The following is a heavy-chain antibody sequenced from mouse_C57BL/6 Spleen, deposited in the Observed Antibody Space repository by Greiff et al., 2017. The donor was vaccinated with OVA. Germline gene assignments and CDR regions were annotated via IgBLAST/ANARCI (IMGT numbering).Heavy chain of an antibody. CDR3: ARHDDDYGGFAY. CDR2: IWSDGST. J-gene: IGHJ3*01. V-gene: IGHV2-6-1*01. CDR1: GFSLTSYG. Sequence: QVQLKESGPGLVAPSQSLSITCTVSGFSLTSYGVHWVRQPPGKGLEWLVVIWSDGSTTYNSALNSRLSISTDNSKSQVFLKMNSLQTDDTAMYYCARHDDDYGGFAYWGQGTLVTVSA. D-gene: IGHD2-4*01.